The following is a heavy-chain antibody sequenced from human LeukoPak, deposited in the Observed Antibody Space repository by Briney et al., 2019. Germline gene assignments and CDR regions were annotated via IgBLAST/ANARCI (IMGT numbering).Heavy chain of an antibody. CDR2: ISYDGSNK. Sequence: GGSLRLSCAASGFTFSGYPIHWVRQAPGKGLEWVAVISYDGSNKYYADSVKGRFTVSRDNSKNTLYLQMNSLSAEDTAVYYCARDQDGYWGQGTLVTVSS. CDR3: ARDQDGY. V-gene: IGHV3-30-3*01. J-gene: IGHJ4*02. CDR1: GFTFSGYP.